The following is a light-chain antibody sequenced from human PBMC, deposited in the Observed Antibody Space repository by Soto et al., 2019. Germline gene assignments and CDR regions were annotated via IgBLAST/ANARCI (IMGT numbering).Light chain of an antibody. Sequence: EIVLTQSPGTLSLSPGERATLSCRASQSVSSSYLAWYQQKPGQAPRLLIYGASSRATGIPDRFSGSGSGTDFTLTIRRLEPEDFAVYYCQQHGSSPHTFRGGTKVDIK. CDR2: GAS. J-gene: IGKJ4*01. V-gene: IGKV3-20*01. CDR3: QQHGSSPHT. CDR1: QSVSSSY.